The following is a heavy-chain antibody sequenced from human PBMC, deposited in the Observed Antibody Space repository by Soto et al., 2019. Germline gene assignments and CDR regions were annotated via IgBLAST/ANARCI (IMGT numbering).Heavy chain of an antibody. CDR1: GGSISSSNW. J-gene: IGHJ6*02. Sequence: SETLSLTCAVSGGSISSSNWWSWVRQPPGKGLEWIGEIYHSGSTNYNPSLKSRVTISVDKSKNQFSLKLSSVTAADTAVYYCARVGELGTYYYYYGMDVWGQGTTVTVSS. CDR2: IYHSGST. D-gene: IGHD7-27*01. CDR3: ARVGELGTYYYYYGMDV. V-gene: IGHV4-4*02.